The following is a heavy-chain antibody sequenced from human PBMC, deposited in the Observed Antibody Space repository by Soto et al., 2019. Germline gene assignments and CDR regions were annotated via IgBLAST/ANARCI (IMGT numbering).Heavy chain of an antibody. CDR1: GFTFSGFY. V-gene: IGHV3-11*04. D-gene: IGHD3-3*01. CDR3: ARAGGSYDFWSGYPYYFDY. J-gene: IGHJ4*02. Sequence: GGSLRLSCPASGFTFSGFYMSWVRQAPGKGLEWVSYISSSGSTIYYADSVKCRFTISRDNAKNSLYLQMNSLRAEDTAVYYCARAGGSYDFWSGYPYYFDYWGQGTLVTVSS. CDR2: ISSSGSTI.